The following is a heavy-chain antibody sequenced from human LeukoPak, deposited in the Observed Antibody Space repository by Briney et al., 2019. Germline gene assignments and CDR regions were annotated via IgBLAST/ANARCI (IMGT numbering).Heavy chain of an antibody. CDR3: ARRMTRDYFYMDV. CDR2: LYSDYST. CDR1: GFTVSSYY. V-gene: IGHV3-53*01. J-gene: IGHJ6*03. Sequence: GGSLRLSCAASGFTVSSYYMSWVRQAPGKGLEWVSVLYSDYSTYYADSVKGRFTISRDDSKNTLYLQMNSLRAEDTAVYYCARRMTRDYFYMDVWGKGTTVTVSS.